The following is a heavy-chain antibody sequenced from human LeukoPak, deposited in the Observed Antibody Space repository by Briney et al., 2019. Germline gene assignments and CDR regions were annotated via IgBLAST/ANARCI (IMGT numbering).Heavy chain of an antibody. Sequence: SVKVSCKASGGTFSSYAISWVRQAPGQGLEWMGRIIPIFGTANYAQKFQERVTITRDMSTSTAYMELSSLRSEDTAVYYCAADLGTMVRGVNPPHWYFDLWGRGTLVTVSS. V-gene: IGHV1-69*05. J-gene: IGHJ2*01. CDR2: IIPIFGTA. CDR1: GGTFSSYA. D-gene: IGHD3-10*01. CDR3: AADLGTMVRGVNPPHWYFDL.